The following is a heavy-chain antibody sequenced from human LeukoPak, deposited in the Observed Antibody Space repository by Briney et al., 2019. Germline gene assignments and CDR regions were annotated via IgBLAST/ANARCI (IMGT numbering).Heavy chain of an antibody. Sequence: SETLSLTCAVSGGSISSYYWSWIRRPPGKGLEWIGYIHYSGSTNYSPSLRSRVTMSVDTSKNQFSLKLRSVTAADTAVYYCASSNNWKHDYWGQGTLVTVSS. V-gene: IGHV4-59*01. CDR1: GGSISSYY. J-gene: IGHJ4*02. D-gene: IGHD1-20*01. CDR2: IHYSGST. CDR3: ASSNNWKHDY.